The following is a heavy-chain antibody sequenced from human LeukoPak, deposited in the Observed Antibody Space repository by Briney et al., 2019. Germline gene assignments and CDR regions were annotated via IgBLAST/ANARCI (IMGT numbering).Heavy chain of an antibody. CDR1: GFTFSSYG. V-gene: IGHV3-30*18. CDR2: ISHDESNK. CDR3: AKDGVYCGGDCTADFDY. Sequence: PGGSLRLSCAASGFTFSSYGMHWVRQAPGKGLEWVAVISHDESNKYYADSVKGRFTISRDNSKNTLYLQMNSLRAEDTAVYYCAKDGVYCGGDCTADFDYWGQGTLVTVSS. D-gene: IGHD2-21*02. J-gene: IGHJ4*02.